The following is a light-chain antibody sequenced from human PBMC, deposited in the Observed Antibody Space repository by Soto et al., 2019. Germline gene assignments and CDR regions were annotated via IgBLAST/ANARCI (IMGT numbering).Light chain of an antibody. CDR2: WAS. J-gene: IGKJ4*01. CDR1: QSVLYSSSNKNY. Sequence: DIVMTQSPDCLAVSLGETATINCKSSQSVLYSSSNKNYLSWYQQKLGQPPKLLIYWASTRESGVPDRFSGSGSGTDFTLTISSLQAEDVAVYYCQQYYTTPLTFGGGTKVDI. CDR3: QQYYTTPLT. V-gene: IGKV4-1*01.